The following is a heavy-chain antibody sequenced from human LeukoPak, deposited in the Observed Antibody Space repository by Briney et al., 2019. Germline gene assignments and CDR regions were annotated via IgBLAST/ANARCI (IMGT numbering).Heavy chain of an antibody. CDR3: AREQDHQLLSGRWFDP. V-gene: IGHV4-31*03. CDR1: GGSISSGGYY. CDR2: IYYSGST. D-gene: IGHD2-2*01. J-gene: IGHJ5*02. Sequence: PSETLSLTCTVSGGSISSGGYYWSWIRQHPGKGLEWIGYIYYSGSTYYNPSLKSRVTISVDTSKNQFSLKLSSVTAADTAVYHCAREQDHQLLSGRWFDPWGQGTLVTVSS.